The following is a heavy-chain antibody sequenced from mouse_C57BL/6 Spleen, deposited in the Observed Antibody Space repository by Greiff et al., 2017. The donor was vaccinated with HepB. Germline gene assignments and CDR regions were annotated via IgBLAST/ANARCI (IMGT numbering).Heavy chain of an antibody. Sequence: EVMLVESEGGLVQPGRSMKLSCTASGFTFSDYYMAWVRQVPEKGLEWVANINYDGSSTYYLDSLKSRFIISRDNAKNILYLQMSSLKSEDTATYYCARESRSGGFYVWGTGTTVTVSS. CDR2: INYDGSST. D-gene: IGHD3-1*01. V-gene: IGHV5-16*01. J-gene: IGHJ1*03. CDR3: ARESRSGGFYV. CDR1: GFTFSDYY.